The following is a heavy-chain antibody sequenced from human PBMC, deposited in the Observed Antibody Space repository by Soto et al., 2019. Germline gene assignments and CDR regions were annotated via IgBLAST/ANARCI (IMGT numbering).Heavy chain of an antibody. D-gene: IGHD6-13*01. V-gene: IGHV3-23*01. CDR1: GFTFSSYA. J-gene: IGHJ4*02. CDR3: AKDAVYIAAAGTRTDLFDY. Sequence: GGSLRLSCAASGFTFSSYAMSWVRQAPGKGLEWVSAISGSGGSTYYADSVKGRFTISRDNSKNTLYLQMNSLRAEDTAVYYCAKDAVYIAAAGTRTDLFDYWGQGTLVTV. CDR2: ISGSGGST.